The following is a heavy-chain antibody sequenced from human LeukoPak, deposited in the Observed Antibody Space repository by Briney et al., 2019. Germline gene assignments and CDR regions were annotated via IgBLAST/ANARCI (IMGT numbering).Heavy chain of an antibody. CDR1: GFTFSNFW. J-gene: IGHJ4*02. CDR2: IKQDGSEK. CDR3: AKTYYYGSGSY. D-gene: IGHD3-10*01. Sequence: PGGSLRLSCAASGFTFSNFWMSWVRQAPGKGLEWVANIKQDGSEKYYVGSVKGRFTISRDNANNSLYLQMKSLRAEDTAVYYCAKTYYYGSGSYWGQGTLVTVSS. V-gene: IGHV3-7*01.